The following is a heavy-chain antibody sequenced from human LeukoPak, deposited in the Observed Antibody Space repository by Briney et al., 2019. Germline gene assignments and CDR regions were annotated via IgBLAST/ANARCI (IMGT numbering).Heavy chain of an antibody. CDR1: SGSFSGYY. CDR3: ARRLVDSGASQVSDD. Sequence: SETLSLTCAVYSGSFSGYYWSWIRQPPGKGLEWIGEINDSGSVNCNPSLKNRVTPSVDTSKNQFSLRLSSVAAADTAVYYCARRLVDSGASQVSDDWGQGTLVTVFS. V-gene: IGHV4-34*01. CDR2: INDSGSV. D-gene: IGHD2-15*01. J-gene: IGHJ4*02.